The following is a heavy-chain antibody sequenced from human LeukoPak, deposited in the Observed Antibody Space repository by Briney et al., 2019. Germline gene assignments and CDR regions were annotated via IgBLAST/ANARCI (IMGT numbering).Heavy chain of an antibody. D-gene: IGHD3-3*01. V-gene: IGHV3-7*01. CDR1: GFTFSSYW. J-gene: IGHJ6*03. Sequence: GGSLRLSCAATGFTFSSYWMSWVRQAPGKGLEWVANIKQDGSEKYYVDSVKGRFTISRDNAKNSLYLQMNSLRAEDTAVYYCARVKVWEWFPHDYYYYMDVLGKGTTVTVSS. CDR2: IKQDGSEK. CDR3: ARVKVWEWFPHDYYYYMDV.